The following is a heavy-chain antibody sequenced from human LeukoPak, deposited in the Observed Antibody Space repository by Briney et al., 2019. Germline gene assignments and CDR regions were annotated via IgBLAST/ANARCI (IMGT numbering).Heavy chain of an antibody. CDR3: ARAGRGYNYGFVPSELDYYYYYLDV. CDR2: IYYSGRS. V-gene: IGHV4-59*01. CDR1: GGSIGNYY. Sequence: PSETLSLTCTVSGGSIGNYYWSWIRQPPGKGLEWIGYIYYSGRSNQNPSLKSRVTISLDTSKNQFSLKLSSVTAADTAVYYCARAGRGYNYGFVPSELDYYYYYLDVWGKGTTVTVSS. J-gene: IGHJ6*03. D-gene: IGHD5-18*01.